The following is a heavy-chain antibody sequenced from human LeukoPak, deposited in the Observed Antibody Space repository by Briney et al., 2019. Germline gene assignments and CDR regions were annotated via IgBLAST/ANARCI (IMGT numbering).Heavy chain of an antibody. Sequence: GGSLRLSCAASGFTFSSYWMSWVRQAPGKGLEWVANIKEDGSGKYYVDSVKGRFTISRDNAKNSLYLQMNSLRADDTAVYYCARLPYSDSLHYWGQGTLVTVSS. V-gene: IGHV3-7*05. J-gene: IGHJ4*02. CDR1: GFTFSSYW. D-gene: IGHD4-11*01. CDR3: ARLPYSDSLHY. CDR2: IKEDGSGK.